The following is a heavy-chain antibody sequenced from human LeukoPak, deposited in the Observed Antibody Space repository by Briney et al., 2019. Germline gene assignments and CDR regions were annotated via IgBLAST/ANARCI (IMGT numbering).Heavy chain of an antibody. CDR3: ARAGLYDFWSAPIQTYDYYYYGMDV. J-gene: IGHJ6*02. CDR2: ISSGGEST. V-gene: IGHV3-11*01. Sequence: GGSLRLSCAASGFTFGDYYMSWIRQAPGMGLEWVSYISSGGESTYYADSVEGRFTISRDNAENSLYLQMDSLRAEDTAVYYCARAGLYDFWSAPIQTYDYYYYGMDVWGQGTTVTVSS. CDR1: GFTFGDYY. D-gene: IGHD3-3*01.